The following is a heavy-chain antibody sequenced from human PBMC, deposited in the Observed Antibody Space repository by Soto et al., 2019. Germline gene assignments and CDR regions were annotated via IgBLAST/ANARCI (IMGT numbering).Heavy chain of an antibody. Sequence: GESLKISCMGSGYSFTIYWISWVRQMPGKGLEWMGRIDPSGSYTNYSPSFQGHVTISADKSISTAYLQWSSLKASDTAMYYCXRHVPHVILELYYGMDVWGQGTTVTVSS. CDR3: XRHVPHVILELYYGMDV. J-gene: IGHJ6*02. CDR2: IDPSGSYT. D-gene: IGHD3-3*01. CDR1: GYSFTIYW. V-gene: IGHV5-10-1*01.